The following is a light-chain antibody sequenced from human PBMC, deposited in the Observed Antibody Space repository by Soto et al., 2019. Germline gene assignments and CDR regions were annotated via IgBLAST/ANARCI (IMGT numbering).Light chain of an antibody. CDR3: CSYAGSYTYV. CDR2: DVS. CDR1: SSHVGGSNY. V-gene: IGLV2-11*01. Sequence: QSVLTQPRSVSGSPGQSVTISCTVTSSHVGGSNYVSWYQQLPGKAPKLMIYDVSQRPSGVPDRFSGSKSGNTASLTISGLQAEDEADYYCCSYAGSYTYVFGTGTKVTVL. J-gene: IGLJ1*01.